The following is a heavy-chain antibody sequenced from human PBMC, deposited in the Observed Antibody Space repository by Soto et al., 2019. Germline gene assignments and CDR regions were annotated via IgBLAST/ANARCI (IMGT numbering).Heavy chain of an antibody. J-gene: IGHJ5*02. D-gene: IGHD3-10*01. V-gene: IGHV6-1*01. CDR2: TYYRSKWYN. CDR3: ASTGSGTQGWFDP. Sequence: SQTLSLTCAISGDSVSSNSAGWNWIRQSPSRGLEWLGRTYYRSKWYNDYAVSVKSRITINPDTSKNQFSLQLNSMTPEDTAVYYCASTGSGTQGWFDPWGQGTLVTVSS. CDR1: GDSVSSNSAG.